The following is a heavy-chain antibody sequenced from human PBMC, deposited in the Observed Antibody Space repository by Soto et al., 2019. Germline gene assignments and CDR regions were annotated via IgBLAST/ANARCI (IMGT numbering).Heavy chain of an antibody. Sequence: EVQLVESGGGLVQPGGSLRLSCEASGFTFSSYAMHWVRQAPGKGLEYVSGISSNGGSTYYANSVKGRFTISRDNSKNTLYLQVGSLRAEDMAVYYCARSGLPFDYWGQGTLVTVSS. CDR2: ISSNGGST. V-gene: IGHV3-64*01. J-gene: IGHJ4*02. CDR1: GFTFSSYA. D-gene: IGHD2-21*02. CDR3: ARSGLPFDY.